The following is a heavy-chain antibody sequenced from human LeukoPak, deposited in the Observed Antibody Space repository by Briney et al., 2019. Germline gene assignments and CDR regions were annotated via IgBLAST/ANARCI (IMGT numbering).Heavy chain of an antibody. D-gene: IGHD5-18*01. J-gene: IGHJ4*02. V-gene: IGHV4-4*07. CDR3: ARVGGHNYGTLFDY. CDR2: IYTSGTT. Sequence: GSLRLSCAASGFAVSNNYMSWIRQPAGKGLEWIGRIYTSGTTNYNPSLKSRVTMSVDTSKNQFSLKLSSVTAADTAVYYCARVGGHNYGTLFDYWGQGTLVTVSS. CDR1: GFAVSNNY.